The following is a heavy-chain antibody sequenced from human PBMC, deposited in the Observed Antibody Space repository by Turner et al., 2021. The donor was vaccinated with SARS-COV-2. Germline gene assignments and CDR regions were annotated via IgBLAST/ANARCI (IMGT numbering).Heavy chain of an antibody. V-gene: IGHV3-30*18. J-gene: IGHJ6*03. D-gene: IGHD6-19*01. CDR3: AKAETYSSGWSGGRSYYYYYMDV. Sequence: QVQLVGSGGGVVQPGRSLSLSCAASGFTFSSYGMHWVRQAPVKGLEWVAVISYDGSNKYYADSVKGRFTISRDNSKNTLYLQMNSLRAEDTAVYYCAKAETYSSGWSGGRSYYYYYMDVWGKGTTVTVSS. CDR1: GFTFSSYG. CDR2: ISYDGSNK.